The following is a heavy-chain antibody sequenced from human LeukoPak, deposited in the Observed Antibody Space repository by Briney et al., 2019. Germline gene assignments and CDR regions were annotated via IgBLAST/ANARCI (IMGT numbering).Heavy chain of an antibody. D-gene: IGHD4-23*01. Sequence: PSETLSLTCTVSGGSISSSSYYWGWIRQPPGKGLKWIGYIYYSGSTNYNPSLKSRVTISVDASKNQFSLKLSSVTAADTAVYYCARRFGTTTVAYDAFDIWGQGTMVTVSS. CDR2: IYYSGST. V-gene: IGHV4-61*05. CDR3: ARRFGTTTVAYDAFDI. J-gene: IGHJ3*02. CDR1: GGSISSSSYY.